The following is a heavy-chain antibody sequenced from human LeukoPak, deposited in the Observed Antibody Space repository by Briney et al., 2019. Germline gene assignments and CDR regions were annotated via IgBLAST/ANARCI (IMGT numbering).Heavy chain of an antibody. CDR3: AREILGAATALDL. D-gene: IGHD1-26*01. V-gene: IGHV3-7*04. Sequence: GGSLRLSCAASGFTFSTYWMSWVRQAPGKGLEWVANIKEDGSMEYYVDSVKGRFTISRDNAKNSLYLQMNSLRAEDRAVYYCAREILGAATALDLWGQGTLVTVSS. J-gene: IGHJ5*02. CDR2: IKEDGSME. CDR1: GFTFSTYW.